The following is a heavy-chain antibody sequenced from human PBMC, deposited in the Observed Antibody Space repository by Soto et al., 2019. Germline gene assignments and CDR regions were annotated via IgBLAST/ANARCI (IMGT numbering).Heavy chain of an antibody. CDR3: AREGEGAVALDY. CDR2: INPSGGST. J-gene: IGHJ4*02. D-gene: IGHD6-19*01. V-gene: IGHV1-46*01. Sequence: QVQLVQSGAEVKKPGASVKVSCKASGYTFTSYYMHWVRQAPGQGLEWMGIINPSGGSTSYAQKFQGRVTMTRDTSTSTVYMELRSLRSEDTAVYYCAREGEGAVALDYWGQGTLVTVSS. CDR1: GYTFTSYY.